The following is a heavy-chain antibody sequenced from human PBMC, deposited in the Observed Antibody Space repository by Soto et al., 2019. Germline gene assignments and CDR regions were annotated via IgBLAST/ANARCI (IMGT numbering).Heavy chain of an antibody. J-gene: IGHJ4*02. CDR2: ISTSGSTV. CDR1: RFTFSTYE. D-gene: IGHD5-12*01. V-gene: IGHV3-48*03. CDR3: VRYCGTTLCNGVATRTFDY. Sequence: GGSLRLSCAASRFTFSTYEMHWFRQAPGKGLEWVSYISTSGSTVYYADSVKGRFTVSRDNTRNSLYLQMDSLRDEDTALYYCVRYCGTTLCNGVATRTFDYWGQGTLVTVSS.